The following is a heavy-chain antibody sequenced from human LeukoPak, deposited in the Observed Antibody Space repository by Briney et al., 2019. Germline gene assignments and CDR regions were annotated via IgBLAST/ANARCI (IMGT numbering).Heavy chain of an antibody. V-gene: IGHV4-59*01. CDR1: GGSISSYY. Sequence: SETLSLTCTVSGGSISSYYWSWLRQPPGKGLEWIGYIYYSGSTNYNPSLKSRVTISVDTSKNQFSLKLSSVTAADTAVYYCASLTRGYSYGNFDYWGQGTLVTVSS. D-gene: IGHD5-18*01. J-gene: IGHJ4*02. CDR2: IYYSGST. CDR3: ASLTRGYSYGNFDY.